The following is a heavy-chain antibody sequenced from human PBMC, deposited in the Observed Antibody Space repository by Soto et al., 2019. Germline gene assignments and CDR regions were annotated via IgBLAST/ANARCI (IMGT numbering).Heavy chain of an antibody. CDR2: IYYSGST. D-gene: IGHD3-3*01. V-gene: IGHV4-59*06. J-gene: IGHJ5*02. CDR3: ARNWRAAQPPNWFDP. Sequence: SETLSLTCTVSGGSISSYYWSWIRQHPGKGLEWIGYIYYSGSTYYNPSLKSRVTISVDTSKNQFSLKLSSVTAADTAVYYCARNWRAAQPPNWFDPWGQGTLVTVSS. CDR1: GGSISSYY.